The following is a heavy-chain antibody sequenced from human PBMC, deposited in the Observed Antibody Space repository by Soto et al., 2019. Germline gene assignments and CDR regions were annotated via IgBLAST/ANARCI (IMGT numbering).Heavy chain of an antibody. CDR1: GGSISSGGYS. D-gene: IGHD3-22*01. CDR3: ARDGRDSSGPRYDY. Sequence: PSETLSLTCAVSGGSISSGGYSWSWIRQPPGKGLEWIGYIYHSGSTYYNPSLKSRVTISVDTSKNQISLKLSSVTAADTAVYYCARDGRDSSGPRYDYWGQGTLVTVSS. V-gene: IGHV4-30-2*01. J-gene: IGHJ4*02. CDR2: IYHSGST.